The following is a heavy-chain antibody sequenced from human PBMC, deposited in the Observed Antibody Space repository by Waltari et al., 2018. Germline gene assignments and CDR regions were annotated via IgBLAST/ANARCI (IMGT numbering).Heavy chain of an antibody. J-gene: IGHJ4*02. D-gene: IGHD3-3*01. CDR3: AGASRWSHYAY. CDR2: IGRNSGNI. V-gene: IGHV3-9*01. Sequence: EVQLVESGGGLVQPGRSLRLSCAASGFTFDDYVMHWVRQAPGKGLEWVSGIGRNSGNIGYADSVNGRFTISRDNAKNSLYLQMNSLRPEDTALYYCAGASRWSHYAYWGQGTLVTVSS. CDR1: GFTFDDYV.